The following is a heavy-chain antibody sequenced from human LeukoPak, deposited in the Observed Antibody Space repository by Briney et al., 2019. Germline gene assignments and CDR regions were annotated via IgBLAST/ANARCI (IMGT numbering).Heavy chain of an antibody. V-gene: IGHV4-34*01. CDR2: INHSGST. CDR1: GVSFSGYY. J-gene: IGHJ3*02. CDR3: ARGLAITMIVVVVPDAFDI. D-gene: IGHD3-22*01. Sequence: SETLSLTCAVYGVSFSGYYWSWIRQPPGKGLEWIGEINHSGSTNYNPSLKSRVTISVDTSKNQFSLKLSSVTAADTAVYYCARGLAITMIVVVVPDAFDIWGQGTMVTVSS.